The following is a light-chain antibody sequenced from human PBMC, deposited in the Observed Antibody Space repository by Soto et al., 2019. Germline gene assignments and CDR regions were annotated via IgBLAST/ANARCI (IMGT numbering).Light chain of an antibody. CDR3: CSYAGSTTLV. CDR1: SSDVGGYDL. CDR2: ECS. Sequence: QSALTQPASVSGSPGQSITISCTGTSSDVGGYDLVSWYQQHTGKAPELMIYECSKRPSGVSDRFSGSKSGNTASLTISGLQSEDEADYFCCSYAGSTTLVFGTGTKVTVL. J-gene: IGLJ1*01. V-gene: IGLV2-23*01.